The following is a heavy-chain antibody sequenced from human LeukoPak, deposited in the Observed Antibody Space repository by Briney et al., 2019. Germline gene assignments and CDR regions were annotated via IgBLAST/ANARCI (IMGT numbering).Heavy chain of an antibody. D-gene: IGHD3-22*01. V-gene: IGHV4-34*01. CDR2: INHSGST. Sequence: SETLSLTCAVYGGSFSDYYWSWIRQPPGKGLEWIGEINHSGSTNYNPSLKSRVTISVDTSKNQFSLKLSSVTAADTAVYYCAXXXXXXXSXGYTXGSYFDYWGQGTLVTVSS. J-gene: IGHJ4*02. CDR1: GGSFSDYY. CDR3: AXXXXXXXSXGYTXGSYFDY.